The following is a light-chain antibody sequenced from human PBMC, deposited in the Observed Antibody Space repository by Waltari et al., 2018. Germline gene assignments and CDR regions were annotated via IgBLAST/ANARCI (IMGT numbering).Light chain of an antibody. CDR1: QRVSSY. Sequence: EIVLTQSPATLSLSPGERATLSCRASQRVSSYLAWYQQKPGQAPRLLIYEASNRATGIPARFSGRGSGTDFTLTISSLEPEDFAVYYCHQRSNWPITFGQGTRLEIK. CDR3: HQRSNWPIT. V-gene: IGKV3-11*01. J-gene: IGKJ5*01. CDR2: EAS.